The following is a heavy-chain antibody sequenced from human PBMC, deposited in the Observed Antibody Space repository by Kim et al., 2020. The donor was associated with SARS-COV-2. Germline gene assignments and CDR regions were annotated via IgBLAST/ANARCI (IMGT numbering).Heavy chain of an antibody. J-gene: IGHJ3*02. CDR3: ARGGIAVADAFDI. Sequence: YAQKVQGRVTITADESTSTAYMELSSLRSEDTAVYYCARGGIAVADAFDIWGQGTMVTVSS. V-gene: IGHV1-69*01. D-gene: IGHD6-19*01.